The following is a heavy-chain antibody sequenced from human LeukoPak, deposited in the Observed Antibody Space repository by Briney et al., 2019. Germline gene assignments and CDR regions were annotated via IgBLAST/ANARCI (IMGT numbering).Heavy chain of an antibody. J-gene: IGHJ4*02. CDR2: ICGSGGST. CDR3: AKSSYYDSSGYYREYYFDY. CDR1: GFTFSTYA. D-gene: IGHD3-22*01. V-gene: IGHV3-23*01. Sequence: GGSLRLSCAASGFTFSTYAMSWVRQAPGKGLEWVSAICGSGGSTNYADSVKGRVTVSRDNSKSTLYLQMNSLRAEDTAVYYCAKSSYYDSSGYYREYYFDYWGQGTLVTVSS.